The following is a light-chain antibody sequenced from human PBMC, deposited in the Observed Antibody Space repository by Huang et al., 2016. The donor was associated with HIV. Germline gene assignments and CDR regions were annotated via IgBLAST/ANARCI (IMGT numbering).Light chain of an antibody. CDR2: GAS. CDR3: QHYDNWAPAT. V-gene: IGKV3-15*01. CDR1: QNVSTN. J-gene: IGKJ1*01. Sequence: DIVMKQPPVTLSVSPGESATPSCRSSQNVSTNLAGYQHKSGRAPRLLSFGASTRTTSVPARFSAGWAGTECTLTVGGLRSDDFAVYYCQHYDNWAPATFGQGTKLEFK.